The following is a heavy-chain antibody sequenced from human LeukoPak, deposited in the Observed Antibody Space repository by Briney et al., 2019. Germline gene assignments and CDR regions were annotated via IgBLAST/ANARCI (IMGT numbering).Heavy chain of an antibody. CDR3: ARDPNPPYDFWSGYPTNYFDY. D-gene: IGHD3-3*01. CDR1: GYTFTSYD. Sequence: ASVKVSCKASGYTFTSYDINWVRQATGQGLEWMGWMNPNSGNTGYAQKFQGRVTMTRNTSISTAYMVLSSLRSDDTAVYYCARDPNPPYDFWSGYPTNYFDYWGQGTLVTVSS. J-gene: IGHJ4*02. CDR2: MNPNSGNT. V-gene: IGHV1-8*01.